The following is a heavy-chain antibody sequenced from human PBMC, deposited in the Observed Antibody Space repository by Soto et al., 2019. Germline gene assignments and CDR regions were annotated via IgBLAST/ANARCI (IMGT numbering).Heavy chain of an antibody. V-gene: IGHV3-23*01. D-gene: IGHD3-16*01. CDR1: GFIFSDYA. CDR2: ISASGGNI. J-gene: IGHJ2*01. Sequence: GGSLRLSCVASGFIFSDYAMTWIRQAPGKGLEWVATISASGGNIEYTDSLKGRFTISRDNSKKTVYLQINGLTADDTAIHYCAKVAGGLGYFDLWGRGTLVTVSS. CDR3: AKVAGGLGYFDL.